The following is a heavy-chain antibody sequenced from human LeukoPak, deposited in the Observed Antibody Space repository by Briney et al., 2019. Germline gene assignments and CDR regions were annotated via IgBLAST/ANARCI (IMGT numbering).Heavy chain of an antibody. V-gene: IGHV1-46*01. J-gene: IGHJ4*02. CDR2: INLSGGST. CDR3: AILEQQLVQFDY. Sequence: ASVKVSCKASGYTFTSYYMHWVRQAPGQGLEWMGIINLSGGSTSYAQKFQGRVTMTRDTSTSTVYMELSSLRSEDTAVYCCAILEQQLVQFDYWGQGTLVTVSS. D-gene: IGHD6-13*01. CDR1: GYTFTSYY.